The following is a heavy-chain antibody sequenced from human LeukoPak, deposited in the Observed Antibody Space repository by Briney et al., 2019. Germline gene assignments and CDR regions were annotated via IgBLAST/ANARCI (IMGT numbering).Heavy chain of an antibody. D-gene: IGHD2-21*02. Sequence: ASVKVSCKASGYTFASHYMHGVRQAPGQGLEWMGIINPSGGSTTYAQKFQGRVTMTRDTSTSTVYMELSSLRSEDTAVYYCGRVNCGRDSQSWYFNIWRRGTLVTVSS. J-gene: IGHJ2*01. CDR2: INPSGGST. V-gene: IGHV1-46*01. CDR1: GYTFASHY. CDR3: GRVNCGRDSQSWYFNI.